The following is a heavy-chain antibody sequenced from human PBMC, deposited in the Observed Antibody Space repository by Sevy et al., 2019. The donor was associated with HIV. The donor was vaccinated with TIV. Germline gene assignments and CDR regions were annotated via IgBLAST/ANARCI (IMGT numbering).Heavy chain of an antibody. CDR2: ITNSGSSM. D-gene: IGHD4-17*01. CDR1: GFLFSRYE. CDR3: ARDLPPSATTVARLDY. V-gene: IGHV3-48*03. J-gene: IGHJ4*02. Sequence: GESLKISCAASGFLFSRYEMNWVRQAPGKGLEWVSYITNSGSSMSYSDSVRGRFTISRDNAKNSLFLQMNSLRAEDTAIYYCARDLPPSATTVARLDYWGQGTLVTVSS.